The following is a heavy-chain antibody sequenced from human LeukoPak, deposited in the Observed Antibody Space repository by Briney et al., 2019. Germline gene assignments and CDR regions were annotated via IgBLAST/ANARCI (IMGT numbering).Heavy chain of an antibody. CDR2: INPNSGGT. V-gene: IGHV1-2*02. CDR3: ARGTLGELLYGNDYYYYYMDV. D-gene: IGHD3-10*01. Sequence: ASVKVSCKASGYTFTGYYMHWVRQAPGQGLEWMGWINPNSGGTNYAQKFQGRVTMTRDTSISTAYMELSSLRSEGTAVYYCARGTLGELLYGNDYYYYYMDVWGKGTTVTISS. J-gene: IGHJ6*03. CDR1: GYTFTGYY.